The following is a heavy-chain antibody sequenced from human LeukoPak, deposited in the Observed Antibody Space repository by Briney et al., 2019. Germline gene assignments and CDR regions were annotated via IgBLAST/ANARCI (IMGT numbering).Heavy chain of an antibody. CDR1: GGTFSSYA. Sequence: SVKVSCKASGGTFSSYAISWVRQAPGQGLEWMGMIIPILGIANYAQKFQGRVTITADKSTSTAYMELSSLRSEDTAVYYCASWGLYYYDSSGYYWGQGTLVTVSS. CDR3: ASWGLYYYDSSGYY. CDR2: IIPILGIA. J-gene: IGHJ4*02. V-gene: IGHV1-69*04. D-gene: IGHD3-22*01.